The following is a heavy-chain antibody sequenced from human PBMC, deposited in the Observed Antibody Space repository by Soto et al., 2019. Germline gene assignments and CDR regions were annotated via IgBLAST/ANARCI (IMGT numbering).Heavy chain of an antibody. CDR1: GGSISSGGYS. J-gene: IGHJ4*02. Sequence: QLQLQESGSGLVKPSQTLSLTCAVSGGSISSGGYSWSWIRQPPGKGLEWFGYIYHSGSTYYNPSLKSRVTISVDRSKNQFSLKLSSVTAADTAVYYCARVSNVLRFLEWLPYFDYWGQGTLVTVSS. CDR2: IYHSGST. V-gene: IGHV4-30-2*01. CDR3: ARVSNVLRFLEWLPYFDY. D-gene: IGHD3-3*01.